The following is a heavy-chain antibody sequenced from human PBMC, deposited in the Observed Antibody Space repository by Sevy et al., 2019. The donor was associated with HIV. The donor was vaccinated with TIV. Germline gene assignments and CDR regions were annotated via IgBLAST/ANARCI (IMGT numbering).Heavy chain of an antibody. CDR2: INQDASEI. CDR1: GFTFSTSW. J-gene: IGHJ5*02. CDR3: AGPRFDP. V-gene: IGHV3-7*01. Sequence: GGSLRLSCAASGFTFSTSWMHWVHQAPGKGLEWVANINQDASEIYYVDSVKGRFTISRDNAKNSLYLQMNSLRVGDTAVYSCAGPRFDPWGQGTLVTVSS.